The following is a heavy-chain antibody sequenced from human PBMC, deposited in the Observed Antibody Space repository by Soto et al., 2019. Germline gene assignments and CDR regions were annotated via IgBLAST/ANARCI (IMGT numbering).Heavy chain of an antibody. J-gene: IGHJ6*02. Sequence: SVKVSCKASGGTLSSYAISWVRQAPGQGLEWVGGIIPIFGTANYAQKFQGRVTITADESTSTAYMELSSLRSEDTAVYYCAREEDCSGGSCYYGMDVWGQGTSVTVSS. V-gene: IGHV1-69*13. D-gene: IGHD2-15*01. CDR2: IIPIFGTA. CDR1: GGTLSSYA. CDR3: AREEDCSGGSCYYGMDV.